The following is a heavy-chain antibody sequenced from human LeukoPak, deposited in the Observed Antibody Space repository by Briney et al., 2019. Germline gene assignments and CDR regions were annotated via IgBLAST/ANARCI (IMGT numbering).Heavy chain of an antibody. CDR3: ATEGRGLYYYGMDV. Sequence: GRSLRLSCAASGFTFSGYAMHWVRQAPGKGLEWVAVTSSDGSSKYYADSVKGRFTLSRDNSKNTLSLQMNSLRGEDTAVYYCATEGRGLYYYGMDVWGQGTTVTVSS. V-gene: IGHV3-30-3*01. CDR2: TSSDGSSK. CDR1: GFTFSGYA. D-gene: IGHD1-26*01. J-gene: IGHJ6*02.